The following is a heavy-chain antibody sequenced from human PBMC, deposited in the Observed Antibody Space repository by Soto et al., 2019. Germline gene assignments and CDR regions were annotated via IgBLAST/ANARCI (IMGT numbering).Heavy chain of an antibody. CDR3: ARGQVVATTGAYYFDY. V-gene: IGHV4-34*01. CDR2: INHSGST. D-gene: IGHD5-12*01. J-gene: IGHJ4*02. Sequence: SETLSLTCAVYGGSFSGYYWSWIRQPPGKGLEWIGEINHSGSTNYNPSLKSRVTISVDTSKNQFSLKLSSVTAADTAVYYCARGQVVATTGAYYFDYWSQGTLVTVSS. CDR1: GGSFSGYY.